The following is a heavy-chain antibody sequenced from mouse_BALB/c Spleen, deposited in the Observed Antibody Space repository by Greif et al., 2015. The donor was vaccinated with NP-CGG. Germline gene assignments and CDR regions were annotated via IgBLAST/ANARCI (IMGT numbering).Heavy chain of an antibody. J-gene: IGHJ4*01. CDR1: GYTFTSYW. D-gene: IGHD2-3*01. CDR2: IYPGDGDT. CDR3: ARRGGYYEAMDY. Sequence: QVQLQQSGAELARPGASVKLSCKASGYTFTSYWMQWVKQRPGQGLEWIGAIYPGDGDTRYTQKFKGKATLTADKSSSTAYMQLSSLASEDSAVYYCARRGGYYEAMDYWGQGTSVTVSS. V-gene: IGHV1-87*01.